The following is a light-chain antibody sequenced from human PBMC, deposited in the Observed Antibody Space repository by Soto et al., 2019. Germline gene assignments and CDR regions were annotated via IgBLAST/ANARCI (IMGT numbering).Light chain of an antibody. J-gene: IGKJ5*01. CDR2: GAS. CDR3: QQYNSWPPIT. CDR1: QTVNNK. V-gene: IGKV3-15*01. Sequence: EILMTQSPATLSVSPGERATLSCRATQTVNNKVVWYQHKPGQAPRLLIYGASTRATGIPARFSGSGSGTEFTLSISSLQSEDFAVYYCQQYNSWPPITFGQGTRLEN.